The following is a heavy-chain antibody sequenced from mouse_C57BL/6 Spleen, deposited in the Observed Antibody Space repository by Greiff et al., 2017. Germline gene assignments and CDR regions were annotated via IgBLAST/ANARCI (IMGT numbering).Heavy chain of an antibody. D-gene: IGHD2-2*01. CDR1: GYTFTGYW. CDR2: LLPGSGST. J-gene: IGHJ4*01. CDR3: ARFQGYDGLYAMDY. V-gene: IGHV1-9*01. Sequence: VQLQQSGAELMKPGASVKLSCKATGYTFTGYWIEWVKQRPGHGLEWIGELLPGSGSTNYNEKFKGKATFTADTSSNTSYMQLSSLTTGDSAIYYCARFQGYDGLYAMDYWGQGTSVTVSS.